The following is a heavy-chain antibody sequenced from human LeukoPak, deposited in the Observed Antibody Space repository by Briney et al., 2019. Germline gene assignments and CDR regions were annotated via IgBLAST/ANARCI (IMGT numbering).Heavy chain of an antibody. J-gene: IGHJ4*02. Sequence: NAGGSLRLSCAASGFTFSSYAMSWVRQAPGKGLEWVSSISSSSSYIYYADSVKGRFTISRDNAKNSLYLQMNSLRAEDTAVYYCAQGTPSYYYDSSGYRWGQGTLVTVSS. CDR3: AQGTPSYYYDSSGYR. CDR2: ISSSSSYI. D-gene: IGHD3-22*01. CDR1: GFTFSSYA. V-gene: IGHV3-21*01.